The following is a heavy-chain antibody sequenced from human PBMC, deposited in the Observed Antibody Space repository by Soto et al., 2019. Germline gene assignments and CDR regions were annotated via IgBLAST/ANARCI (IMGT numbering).Heavy chain of an antibody. Sequence: EVQLVESGGGLVQPGGSLRLSCAASGLTFRRYWMHWVRQTPGKGLVWVSRIDNTGSITTYADSVTGRFTISRDRAKNTLYLHMDSLRAEYTAVYYCSREQTVAWPTTFDDCGQGTLVTVSS. D-gene: IGHD6-19*01. V-gene: IGHV3-74*01. CDR2: IDNTGSIT. J-gene: IGHJ4*02. CDR1: GLTFRRYW. CDR3: SREQTVAWPTTFDD.